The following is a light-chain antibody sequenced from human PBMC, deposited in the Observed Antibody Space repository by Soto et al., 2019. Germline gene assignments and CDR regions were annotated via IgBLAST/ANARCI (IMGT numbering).Light chain of an antibody. CDR1: SSNIGAGYD. J-gene: IGLJ3*02. CDR3: QSYDSSLSGSWV. CDR2: GNA. V-gene: IGLV1-40*01. Sequence: QSVLTQPPSVSGAPGQGVTISCTGSSSNIGAGYDVHWYQQLPGTSPKLLIFGNANRPSGVPDRFSGSNSGTSASLAIAGLPAEDEADYYCQSYDSSLSGSWVFGGGTKVTV.